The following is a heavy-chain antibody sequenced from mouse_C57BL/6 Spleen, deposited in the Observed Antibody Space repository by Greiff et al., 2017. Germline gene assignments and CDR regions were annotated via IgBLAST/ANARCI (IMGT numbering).Heavy chain of an antibody. D-gene: IGHD2-1*01. J-gene: IGHJ3*01. CDR1: GYTFTEYT. CDR2: FYPGSGSI. Sequence: VQLQQSGAELVKPGASVKLSCKASGYTFTEYTIHWVKQRSGQGLEWIGWFYPGSGSIKYNEKFKDKATLTADKSSSTVYMRLSRLKSADAEVYFSARREYGNFFAYWGQGTLVTVSA. CDR3: ARREYGNFFAY. V-gene: IGHV1-62-2*01.